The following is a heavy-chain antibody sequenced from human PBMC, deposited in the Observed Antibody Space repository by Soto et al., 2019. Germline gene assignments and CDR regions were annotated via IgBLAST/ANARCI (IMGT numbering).Heavy chain of an antibody. CDR2: SSGYGGST. CDR1: GFTFGAHP. CDR3: ATQRTTVTTSFDY. J-gene: IGHJ4*02. Sequence: EVQLLESGGGLVQPGGSLTVSCAASGFTFGAHPMSWVRLAPGKGLEWVSTSSGYGGSTYYPDSLKGRFIISRDNSKNTLYLHINALRAEDTAIFFCATQRTTVTTSFDYWGQGTLVTVSS. D-gene: IGHD4-17*01. V-gene: IGHV3-23*01.